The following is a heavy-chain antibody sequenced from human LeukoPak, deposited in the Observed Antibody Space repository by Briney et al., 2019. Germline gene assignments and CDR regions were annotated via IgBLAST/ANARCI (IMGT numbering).Heavy chain of an antibody. CDR3: AGRSSSGDWFDP. Sequence: ASVKVSCRVSGYSLSDLSMHWVRQAPGKGLEWMGGFDPEDGETIYAQKFQGRVTMTEDTSTDTAYMELSSLRSEDTAVYYCAGRSSSGDWFDPWGQGTLVTVSS. CDR1: GYSLSDLS. D-gene: IGHD6-6*01. CDR2: FDPEDGET. V-gene: IGHV1-24*01. J-gene: IGHJ5*02.